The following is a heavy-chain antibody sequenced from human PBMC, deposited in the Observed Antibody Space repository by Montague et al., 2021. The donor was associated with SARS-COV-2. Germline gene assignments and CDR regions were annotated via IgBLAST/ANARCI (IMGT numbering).Heavy chain of an antibody. V-gene: IGHV4-39*01. CDR3: ARFPTSYYYDSKAAPATPDAFDI. CDR1: GGSISSSSYY. J-gene: IGHJ3*02. Sequence: SETLSLTCTVSGGSISSSSYYWDWIRQPPGKGLEWIGSIYHSGSTYYNPSLKSRVTISVDTSKNQFSLKLSPVTAADTAVYYCARFPTSYYYDSKAAPATPDAFDIWGQGTMVTVSS. CDR2: IYHSGST. D-gene: IGHD3-22*01.